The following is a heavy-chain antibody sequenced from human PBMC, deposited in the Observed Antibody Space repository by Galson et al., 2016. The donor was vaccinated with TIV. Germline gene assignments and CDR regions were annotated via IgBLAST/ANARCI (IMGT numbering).Heavy chain of an antibody. D-gene: IGHD6-19*01. CDR3: ARHSVSDSSGWLPSL. CDR1: GYFISNGYY. CDR2: IYYSGTT. V-gene: IGHV4-38-2*01. Sequence: LSLTCDVSGYFISNGYYWGWIRQPPGKGLEWIGSIYYSGTTYYNASLRSRVTISVDTSKNQFSLKLNSVIAADTAVYYCARHSVSDSSGWLPSLWGQGTLVAVSS. J-gene: IGHJ4*02.